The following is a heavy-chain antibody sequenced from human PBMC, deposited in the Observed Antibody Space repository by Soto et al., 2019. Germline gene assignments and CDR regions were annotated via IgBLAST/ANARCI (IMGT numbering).Heavy chain of an antibody. J-gene: IGHJ4*02. CDR3: TRPGYSNYDSDY. CDR1: GFTFSSYA. D-gene: IGHD5-12*01. CDR2: ISGSGGST. V-gene: IGHV3-23*01. Sequence: LRLSCAASGFTFSSYAMSWVRQAPGKGLEWFSAISGSGGSTYYADSVKGRFTISRDNSKNTLYLQMNSLRAEDTAVYYCTRPGYSNYDSDYWGQGTMVTVSS.